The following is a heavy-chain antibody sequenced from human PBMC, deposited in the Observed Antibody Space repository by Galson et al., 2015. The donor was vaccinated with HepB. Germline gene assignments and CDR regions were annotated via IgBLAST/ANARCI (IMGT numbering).Heavy chain of an antibody. CDR2: ISSSSSTI. CDR3: AREPTMIVPRGYYYYGMDV. V-gene: IGHV3-48*01. J-gene: IGHJ6*02. CDR1: GFTFSSYS. D-gene: IGHD3-22*01. Sequence: SLRLSCAASGFTFSSYSMNWVRQAPGKGLEWVSYISSSSSTIYYADSVKGRFTISRDNAKNSLYLQMNSLRAEDTAVYYCAREPTMIVPRGYYYYGMDVWGQGTLVTVSS.